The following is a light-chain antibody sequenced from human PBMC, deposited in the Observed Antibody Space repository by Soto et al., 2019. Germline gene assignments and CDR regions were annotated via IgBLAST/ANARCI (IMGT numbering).Light chain of an antibody. CDR1: SSDVGGYHY. CDR3: CSYTSNFTQV. J-gene: IGLJ3*02. CDR2: EVS. Sequence: QSVLTQPASVSGSPGQSITISCTGTSSDVGGYHYVSWYQHHPGKAPKLMIYEVSNRPSGVSNRFSASKSGNTASLTISGLQAEDEADYYCCSYTSNFTQVFGGGTKVTVL. V-gene: IGLV2-14*01.